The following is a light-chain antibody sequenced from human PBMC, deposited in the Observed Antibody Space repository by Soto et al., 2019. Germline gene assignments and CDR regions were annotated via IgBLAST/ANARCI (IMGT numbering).Light chain of an antibody. CDR2: GAS. J-gene: IGKJ1*01. CDR3: QHYGRPSWT. Sequence: EIVLTQSPATLSLSPGERATLSCRASQSVSSYLAWYQQKPGQAPRILIFGASSRAAGIPDKFSGSGSGTDFTLTINRLEPDDSAVYYCQHYGRPSWTFGQGTKVDIK. V-gene: IGKV3-20*01. CDR1: QSVSSY.